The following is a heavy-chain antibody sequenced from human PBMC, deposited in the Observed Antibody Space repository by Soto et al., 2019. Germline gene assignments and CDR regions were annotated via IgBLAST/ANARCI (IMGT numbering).Heavy chain of an antibody. V-gene: IGHV4-31*03. Sequence: SETLSLTCTVSGGSISSGGYYWSWIRQQPGKGLEWIGYIYYSGSTYYNPSLKSRVTISVDTSKNQFSLKLSSVTAADTAVYYCARGHRVVVVTATGQFDPWGQGTLVTVSS. J-gene: IGHJ5*02. CDR1: GGSISSGGYY. CDR3: ARGHRVVVVTATGQFDP. CDR2: IYYSGST. D-gene: IGHD2-21*02.